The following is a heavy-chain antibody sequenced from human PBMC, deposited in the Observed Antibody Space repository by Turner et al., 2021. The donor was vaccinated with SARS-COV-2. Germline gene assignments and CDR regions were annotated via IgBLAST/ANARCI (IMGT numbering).Heavy chain of an antibody. D-gene: IGHD6-19*01. V-gene: IGHV3-74*01. Sequence: EVQLVESGGGLVQPGGSLRLSCAASGFTFSSYWMHWVRQAPGKGLVWVSRINSDGSSTSYADSMKGRFTVSRDNAKNTLYLQMNSLRAEDTAVYYCARGVTVAGITPFGYWGQGTLVTVSS. CDR3: ARGVTVAGITPFGY. CDR1: GFTFSSYW. CDR2: INSDGSST. J-gene: IGHJ4*02.